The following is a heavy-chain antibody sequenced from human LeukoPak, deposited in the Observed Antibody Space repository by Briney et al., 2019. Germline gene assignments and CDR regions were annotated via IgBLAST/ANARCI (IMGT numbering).Heavy chain of an antibody. V-gene: IGHV4-34*01. CDR3: ARLWWRRGYSSGWYGY. D-gene: IGHD6-19*01. J-gene: IGHJ4*02. CDR2: INHSGST. CDR1: GGSFSGYY. Sequence: SETLSLTCAVYGGSFSGYYWSWLRQPPGKGLEWIGEINHSGSTNYNPSLKSRVTISVDTSKNQFSLKLSYVTAAGTAVYYCARLWWRRGYSSGWYGYWGQGTLVTVSS.